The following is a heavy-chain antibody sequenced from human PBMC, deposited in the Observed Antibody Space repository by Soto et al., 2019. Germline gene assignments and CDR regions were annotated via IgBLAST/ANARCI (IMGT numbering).Heavy chain of an antibody. Sequence: EVPLLESGGGFVHPGGPLRLSCVGSGFTFSTYAMTWVRQAPGKGLEWLSVISGSGGAAYYADSVKGRFTISKDNSKRTLYLQMNTLRAEDTAVYYCAKYDGGHYYFDNRGQGTLVTVSS. J-gene: IGHJ4*02. CDR3: AKYDGGHYYFDN. CDR2: ISGSGGAA. D-gene: IGHD3-16*01. V-gene: IGHV3-23*01. CDR1: GFTFSTYA.